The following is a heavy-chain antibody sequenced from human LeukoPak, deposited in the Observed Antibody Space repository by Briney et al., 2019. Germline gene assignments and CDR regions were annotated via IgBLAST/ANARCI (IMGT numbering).Heavy chain of an antibody. CDR3: ARESYYDYVWGSYRFDY. V-gene: IGHV4-39*02. D-gene: IGHD3-16*02. CDR1: GGSISSSSYY. J-gene: IGHJ4*02. CDR2: IYYSGST. Sequence: SETLSLTCTVSGGSISSSSYYWGWIRQPPGKWLEWIGSIYYSGSTYYNPSLKSRVTISVDTSKNQFSLKLSSVTAADTAVYYCARESYYDYVWGSYRFDYWGQGTLVTVS.